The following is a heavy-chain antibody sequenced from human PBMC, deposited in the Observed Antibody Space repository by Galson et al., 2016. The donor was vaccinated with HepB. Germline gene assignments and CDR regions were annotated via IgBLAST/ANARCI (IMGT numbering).Heavy chain of an antibody. CDR1: GYTFSSYD. V-gene: IGHV1-8*01. CDR2: MNPNSGNT. D-gene: IGHD5-12*01. J-gene: IGHJ4*02. Sequence: SVKVSCKASGYTFSSYDINWVRQATGQGLEWMGWMNPNSGNTGYAQKFQGRVIMTRDTSISTAYMELRSLRSEDTAVYYCARDRGYSGYDSWAYWGQGTLVTVSS. CDR3: ARDRGYSGYDSWAY.